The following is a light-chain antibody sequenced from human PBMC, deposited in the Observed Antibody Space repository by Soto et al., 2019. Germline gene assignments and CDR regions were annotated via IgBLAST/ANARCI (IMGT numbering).Light chain of an antibody. V-gene: IGLV4-69*01. CDR2: LNSDGSH. J-gene: IGLJ3*02. Sequence: QLVLTQSPSASASLGASVKLTCTLSSGHSTYAIAWHQQQPEKGPRFLMKLNSDGSHNKGDGIPDRFSGSTSGAERYLTISSLQSEDEADYYCQTWGTGIEXFGGGTXLTVL. CDR1: SGHSTYA. CDR3: QTWGTGIEX.